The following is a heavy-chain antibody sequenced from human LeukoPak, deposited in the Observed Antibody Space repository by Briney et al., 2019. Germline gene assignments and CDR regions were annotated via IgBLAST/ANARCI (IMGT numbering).Heavy chain of an antibody. CDR2: ITSGGRAI. Sequence: GGSLRLSCAASGFTFSDFYMSWIRQAPGKGLEWVSYITSGGRAIYYAGSVQGRFTISRDNARNSLYLQMNGLRAEDTAVYYCASDIVATSGDFWGQGNLFTVSS. V-gene: IGHV3-11*01. D-gene: IGHD5-12*01. CDR3: ASDIVATSGDF. J-gene: IGHJ4*02. CDR1: GFTFSDFY.